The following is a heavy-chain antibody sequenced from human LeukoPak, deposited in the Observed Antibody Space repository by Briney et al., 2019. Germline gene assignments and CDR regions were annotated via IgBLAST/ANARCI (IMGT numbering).Heavy chain of an antibody. Sequence: SETLSLTCTASGGSISSYYWSWIRQPAGKGLEWIGRIYTSGSTNYNPSLKSRVTMSVDTSKNQFSLKLSSVTAADTAVYYCAREGRVWFGELLYVNWFDPWGQGTLSPSPQ. CDR1: GGSISSYY. D-gene: IGHD3-10*01. CDR2: IYTSGST. J-gene: IGHJ5*02. CDR3: AREGRVWFGELLYVNWFDP. V-gene: IGHV4-4*07.